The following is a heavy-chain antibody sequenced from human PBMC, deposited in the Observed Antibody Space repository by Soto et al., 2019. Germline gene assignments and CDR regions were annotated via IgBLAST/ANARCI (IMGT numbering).Heavy chain of an antibody. Sequence: SETLSLTCTVSGGSISGSSYYWGWIRQPPGKGLECIGSVHYSGSTDYNPSLKSRVTISVDTSKNQFSLKLTSVTAADTAVYFCASFSGATYGDYGGGINYWGQGTLVTVYS. CDR1: GGSISGSSYY. D-gene: IGHD4-17*01. CDR2: VHYSGST. J-gene: IGHJ4*02. CDR3: ASFSGATYGDYGGGINY. V-gene: IGHV4-39*01.